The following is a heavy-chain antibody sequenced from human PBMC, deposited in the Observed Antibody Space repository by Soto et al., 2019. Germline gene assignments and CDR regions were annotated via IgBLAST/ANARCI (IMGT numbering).Heavy chain of an antibody. D-gene: IGHD3-3*01. Sequence: EASVKVSCKASGGTFSSYAISWVRQAPGQGLEWMGGIIPIFGTANYAQKFQGRVTITADESTSTAYMELSSLRSEDTAVYYCARTFYYDFWSGHNRIRSKYGMDVWGQGTTVTVSS. V-gene: IGHV1-69*13. CDR3: ARTFYYDFWSGHNRIRSKYGMDV. J-gene: IGHJ6*02. CDR2: IIPIFGTA. CDR1: GGTFSSYA.